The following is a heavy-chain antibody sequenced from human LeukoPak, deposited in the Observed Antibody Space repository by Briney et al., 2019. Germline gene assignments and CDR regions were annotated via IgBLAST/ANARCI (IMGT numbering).Heavy chain of an antibody. D-gene: IGHD3-10*01. J-gene: IGHJ4*02. CDR1: GFTVSSNY. Sequence: GGSLRLSCAASGFTVSSNYMSWVRQAPGKGLEWVSVIYSGGSTYYADSAKGRFTISRDNSKNTLYLQMNSLRAEDTAVYYCAREYGSGSYYLWFDYWGQGTLVTVSS. V-gene: IGHV3-66*02. CDR3: AREYGSGSYYLWFDY. CDR2: IYSGGST.